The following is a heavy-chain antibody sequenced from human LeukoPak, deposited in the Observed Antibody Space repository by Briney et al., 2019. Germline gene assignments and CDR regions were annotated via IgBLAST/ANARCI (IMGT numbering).Heavy chain of an antibody. J-gene: IGHJ4*02. Sequence: GGSLRLSCAASGFTFSSYAISWVRQAPGKGLEWVSAISGSGGSTYYADSVKGRFTISRDNSKNTLYLQMNSLRAEDTAVYYCAKSASTSMIVVVLPDYWGQGTLVTVSS. CDR3: AKSASTSMIVVVLPDY. CDR1: GFTFSSYA. V-gene: IGHV3-23*01. D-gene: IGHD3-22*01. CDR2: ISGSGGST.